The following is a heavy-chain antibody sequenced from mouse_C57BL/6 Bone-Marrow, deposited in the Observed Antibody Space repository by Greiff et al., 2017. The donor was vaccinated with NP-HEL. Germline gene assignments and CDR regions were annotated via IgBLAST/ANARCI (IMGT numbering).Heavy chain of an antibody. J-gene: IGHJ1*03. CDR1: GYTFTSYW. CDR3: ARSQSSYYYGSSYPWYFDV. V-gene: IGHV1-69*01. CDR2: IDPSDSYT. Sequence: QVQLQQPGAELVMPGASVKLSCKASGYTFTSYWMHWVKQRPGQGLEWIGEIDPSDSYTNYNQKFKGKSTLTVDKSSSTAYMQLSSLTSEDSAVHYCARSQSSYYYGSSYPWYFDVWGTGTTVTVSS. D-gene: IGHD1-1*01.